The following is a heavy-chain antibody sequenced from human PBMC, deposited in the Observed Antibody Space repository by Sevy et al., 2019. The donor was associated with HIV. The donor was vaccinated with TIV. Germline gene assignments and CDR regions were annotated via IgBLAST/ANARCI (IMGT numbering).Heavy chain of an antibody. V-gene: IGHV3-33*01. CDR1: GFTFSNYG. CDR2: TWYDGNNK. CDR3: ARGPLRYCSSTSCYEGDYYYYGMDV. Sequence: GGSPRLSCAASGFTFSNYGIHWVRQAPGKGLEWVAVTWYDGNNKNYTDSVKGRFTISRDNSKKTLYLKVNSRRAEDTAVYYCARGPLRYCSSTSCYEGDYYYYGMDVWGQGTTVTVSS. D-gene: IGHD2-2*01. J-gene: IGHJ6*02.